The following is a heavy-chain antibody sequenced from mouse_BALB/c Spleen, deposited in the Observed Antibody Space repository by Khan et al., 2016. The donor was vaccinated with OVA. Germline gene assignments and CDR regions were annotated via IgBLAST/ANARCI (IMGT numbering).Heavy chain of an antibody. CDR3: VRHGGFDPYYAMDN. CDR1: GFAFSSYD. CDR2: ISSGGSYT. Sequence: EVMLVESGGGLVKPGGSLKLSCAASGFAFSSYDMSWVRQTPEKRLEWVATISSGGSYTKYSDSVKGRFIISRDKARNTLYLQMSSLRSEDTALYYWVRHGGFDPYYAMDNWGQGTSVTVSS. J-gene: IGHJ4*01. V-gene: IGHV5-9*02.